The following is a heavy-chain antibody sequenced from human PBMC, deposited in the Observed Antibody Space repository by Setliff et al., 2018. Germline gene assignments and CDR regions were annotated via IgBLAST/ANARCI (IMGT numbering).Heavy chain of an antibody. Sequence: PSETLSLTCTVSGDSISTYYWSWIRRPAGKGLEWIGRVFVDGSTNYNPSLKSRVTISVDKSKNQFSLKLNSVTAADTAVYYCARTGTYRYFDHWGQGTLVTVSS. V-gene: IGHV4-4*07. CDR2: VFVDGST. D-gene: IGHD5-12*01. J-gene: IGHJ4*02. CDR1: GDSISTYY. CDR3: ARTGTYRYFDH.